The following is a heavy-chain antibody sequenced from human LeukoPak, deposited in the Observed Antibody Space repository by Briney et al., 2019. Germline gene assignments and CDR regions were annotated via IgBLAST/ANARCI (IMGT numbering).Heavy chain of an antibody. J-gene: IGHJ4*02. CDR2: ISSSSSYI. D-gene: IGHD6-19*01. Sequence: GGSLRLSCAASGFTFSSYSMNWVRHAPGKGLEWVSSISSSSSYIYYADSVKGRFTISRDNAKNSLYLQMNSLRAEDTAVYYCARVAPHRRLSSGWYHFDYWGQGTLVTVSS. CDR1: GFTFSSYS. V-gene: IGHV3-21*01. CDR3: ARVAPHRRLSSGWYHFDY.